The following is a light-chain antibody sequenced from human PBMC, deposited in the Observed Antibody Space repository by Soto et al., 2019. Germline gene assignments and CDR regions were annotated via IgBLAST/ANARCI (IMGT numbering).Light chain of an antibody. J-gene: IGLJ2*01. CDR1: SSDVGEYKY. CDR2: EVS. Sequence: QSALTQPPSASGSPGQSVTISCTGSSSDVGEYKYVSWYQQHPGKAPKLIIYEVSNRPSGVSNRFSGSKSGNTASLTISGLQAEDEADYYCSSYTSSSTLVFGGGTKLTVL. CDR3: SSYTSSSTLV. V-gene: IGLV2-14*01.